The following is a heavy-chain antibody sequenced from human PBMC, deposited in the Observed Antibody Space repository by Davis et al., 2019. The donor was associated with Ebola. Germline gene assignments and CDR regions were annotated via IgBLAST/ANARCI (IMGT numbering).Heavy chain of an antibody. CDR1: GFTFSSYA. V-gene: IGHV3-23*01. CDR2: ISGSGGST. CDR3: AKGEGSGSYYKMLLGY. J-gene: IGHJ4*02. Sequence: GESLKIPCAASGFTFSSYAMSWVRQAPGKGLEWVSAISGSGGSTYYADSVKGRFTISRDNSKNTLYLQMNSLRAEDTAVYYCAKGEGSGSYYKMLLGYWGQGTLVTVSS. D-gene: IGHD3-10*01.